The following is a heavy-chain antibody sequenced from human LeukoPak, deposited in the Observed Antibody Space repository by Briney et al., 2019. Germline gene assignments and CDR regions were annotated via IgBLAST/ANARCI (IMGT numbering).Heavy chain of an antibody. CDR3: ARGVVTAISTGYYFDY. J-gene: IGHJ4*02. D-gene: IGHD2-21*02. CDR1: GFTFSSYA. CDR2: ISYDGSNK. V-gene: IGHV3-30-3*01. Sequence: GGSLRLSCAASGFTFSSYAMHWVRQAPGKGLEWVAVISYDGSNKYYADSVKGRFTISRDNSKNTLYLQMNSLRAEDTAVYYCARGVVTAISTGYYFDYWGQGTLVTVSS.